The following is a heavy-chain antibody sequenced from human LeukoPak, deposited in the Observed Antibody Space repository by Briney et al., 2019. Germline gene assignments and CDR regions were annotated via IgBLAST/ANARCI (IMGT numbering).Heavy chain of an antibody. CDR2: ISGSGGST. Sequence: GGSLRLSCAVSGITLSNYGMTWVRQAPGKGLEWVSAISGSGGSTYYADSVKGRFTISRDNSKNTLYLQMNSLRAEDTAVYYCAKVAKMTSFDYWGQGTLVTVSS. V-gene: IGHV3-23*01. D-gene: IGHD5-24*01. J-gene: IGHJ4*02. CDR3: AKVAKMTSFDY. CDR1: GITLSNYG.